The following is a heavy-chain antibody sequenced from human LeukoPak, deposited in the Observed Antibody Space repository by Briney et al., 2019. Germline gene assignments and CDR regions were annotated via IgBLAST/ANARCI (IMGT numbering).Heavy chain of an antibody. CDR1: GYTFTSYG. CDR2: VSAYADNT. V-gene: IGHV1-18*01. J-gene: IGHJ4*02. Sequence: ASVKVPCKTSGYTFTSYGITWVRQAPGQGLEWMGWVSAYADNTNYVQKIQGRVTMTTDTSTSTAYMELRSLRSDDTAVYYCARDCIGCHGFDYWGQGTLVTVSS. CDR3: ARDCIGCHGFDY. D-gene: IGHD2-15*01.